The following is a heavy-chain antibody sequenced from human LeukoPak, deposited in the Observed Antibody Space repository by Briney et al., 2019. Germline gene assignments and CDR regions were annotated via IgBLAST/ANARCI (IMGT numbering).Heavy chain of an antibody. J-gene: IGHJ6*02. CDR1: GGSFSGYY. Sequence: SVTLSLTCAVYGGSFSGYYWSWIRQPPGKGLEWIGESNHSGSANYNQSLKSRVTISVDTSKNQFSLKLSSVTAADTAVYYCARVPERPVRQRVVAATFRHYYYYGMDVWGQGTTVTVSS. D-gene: IGHD2-15*01. CDR3: ARVPERPVRQRVVAATFRHYYYYGMDV. CDR2: SNHSGSA. V-gene: IGHV4-34*01.